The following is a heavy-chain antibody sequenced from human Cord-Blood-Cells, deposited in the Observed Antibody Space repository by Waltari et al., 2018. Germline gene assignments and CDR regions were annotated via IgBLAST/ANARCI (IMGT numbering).Heavy chain of an antibody. V-gene: IGHV1-69*02. Sequence: QVQLVQSGAEVKKPGSSVKVSCKASGGTFSSYTISWVRQAPGQGLEWMGRNSPILGIANYAQKFQGRVTITADKSTSTAYMELSSLRSEDTAVYYCARIPRVQGVPFDPWGQGTLVTVSS. CDR2: NSPILGIA. J-gene: IGHJ5*02. CDR3: ARIPRVQGVPFDP. D-gene: IGHD3-10*01. CDR1: GGTFSSYT.